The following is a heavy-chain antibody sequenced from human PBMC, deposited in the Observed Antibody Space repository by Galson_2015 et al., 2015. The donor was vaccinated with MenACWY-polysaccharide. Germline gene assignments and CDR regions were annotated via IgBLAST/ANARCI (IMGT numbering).Heavy chain of an antibody. Sequence: SLRLSCAASGFTFSSYWMSWVRQAPGKGLEWVANIKQGGSEKHYVDSVKGRFTISRDNAKNSLYLQMNSLRAEDTAVYYCARGGYCSGGSCSDVLNFDYWGQGTLVTVSS. CDR1: GFTFSSYW. J-gene: IGHJ4*02. CDR3: ARGGYCSGGSCSDVLNFDY. CDR2: IKQGGSEK. V-gene: IGHV3-7*01. D-gene: IGHD2-15*01.